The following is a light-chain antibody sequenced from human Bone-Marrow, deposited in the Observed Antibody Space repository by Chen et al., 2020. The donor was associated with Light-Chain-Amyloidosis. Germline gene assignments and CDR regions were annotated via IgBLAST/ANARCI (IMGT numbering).Light chain of an antibody. CDR2: DVN. CDR3: CAYAGAYNGL. J-gene: IGLJ3*02. Sequence: QSALTQPHSVSGSPGQSVTISCTGTSSDIGGYDYVSWYHQYQGTAPKLIIYDVNKGPSGVPDRVYASKSANAASLTISGLQADDEAEYHCCAYAGAYNGLFGGGTRLTVL. V-gene: IGLV2-11*01. CDR1: SSDIGGYDY.